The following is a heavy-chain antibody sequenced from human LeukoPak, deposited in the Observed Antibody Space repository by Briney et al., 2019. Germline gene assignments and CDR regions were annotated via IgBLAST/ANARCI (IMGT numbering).Heavy chain of an antibody. CDR3: ARGHGPLAVAGLRRFDP. D-gene: IGHD6-19*01. CDR1: GGSFSGYY. CDR2: VNHSGST. V-gene: IGHV4-34*01. Sequence: SETLSLTCAVYGGSFSGYYWSWIRQPPGKGLEWIGEVNHSGSTNYNPSLKSRVTISVDTSKNQFSLKLSSVTAADTAVYYCARGHGPLAVAGLRRFDPWGQGTLVTVSS. J-gene: IGHJ5*02.